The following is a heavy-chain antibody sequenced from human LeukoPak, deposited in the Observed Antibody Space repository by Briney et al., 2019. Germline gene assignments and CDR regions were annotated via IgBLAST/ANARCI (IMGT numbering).Heavy chain of an antibody. J-gene: IGHJ3*02. Sequence: SSETLSLTCAVSGGSISSGGYSWSWIRQPPGKGLEWIGYIYHSGSTYYNPSLKSRVTISVDRSKNQFSLKLSSVTAADTAVYYCARGPGFGDGAFDIWGQGTMVTVSS. D-gene: IGHD3-10*01. CDR3: ARGPGFGDGAFDI. CDR2: IYHSGST. V-gene: IGHV4-30-2*01. CDR1: GGSISSGGYS.